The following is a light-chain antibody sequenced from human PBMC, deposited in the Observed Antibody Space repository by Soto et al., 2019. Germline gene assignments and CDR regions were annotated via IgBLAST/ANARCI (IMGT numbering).Light chain of an antibody. CDR2: GTS. Sequence: EIVMTQSPATLSVSPGESATLSCRASQSVSTNLAWYQQKPGQSPRLLIYGTSTRATGIPDRFSGSGSGTDFTLTITRLEPEDFAVYYCQQYASSRTFGQGTKVDI. V-gene: IGKV3D-15*01. CDR1: QSVSTN. CDR3: QQYASSRT. J-gene: IGKJ1*01.